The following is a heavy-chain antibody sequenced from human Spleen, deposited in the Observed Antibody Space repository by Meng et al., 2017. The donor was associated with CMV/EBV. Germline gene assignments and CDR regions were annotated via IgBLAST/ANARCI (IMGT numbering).Heavy chain of an antibody. Sequence: ASVKVSCKASGDTFSNYAVTWVRQAPGQGLEWIGWIHPNTGGTNYAQNFQGRVTLTRDTSIRTVYMELSSLRSDDTAMYYCARDDNWGPDYWGQGTLVTVSS. D-gene: IGHD7-27*01. CDR1: GDTFSNYA. J-gene: IGHJ4*02. CDR3: ARDDNWGPDY. CDR2: IHPNTGGT. V-gene: IGHV1-2*02.